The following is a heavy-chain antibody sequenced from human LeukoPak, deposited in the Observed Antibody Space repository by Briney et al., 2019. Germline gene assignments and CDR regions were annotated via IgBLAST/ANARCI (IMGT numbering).Heavy chain of an antibody. CDR3: ARDLLATIDN. CDR2: IKQDGSRK. D-gene: IGHD5-24*01. V-gene: IGHV3-7*04. J-gene: IGHJ4*02. CDR1: GFTFSSNW. Sequence: GGSLRLSCAASGFTFSSNWMTWVRRAPGKGLEWVANIKQDGSRKNYVDSVKGRFTVSRDNAKNSMYLEMSSLRVEDTAIYYCARDLLATIDNWGQGTLVTVSS.